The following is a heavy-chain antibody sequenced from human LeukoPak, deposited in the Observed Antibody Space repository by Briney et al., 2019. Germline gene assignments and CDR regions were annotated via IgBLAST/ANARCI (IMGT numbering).Heavy chain of an antibody. CDR2: INQDASVR. Sequence: GGSLRLSCAASGFSFSTYWMSWVRQTPEKGLEFMANINQDASVRNYMDSLKGRCTISRDNAKKSVYLEINSLRADDTAVYYCARDPGSSSFDLWDQGALVTVSS. V-gene: IGHV3-7*01. CDR3: ARDPGSSSFDL. J-gene: IGHJ4*02. CDR1: GFSFSTYW. D-gene: IGHD6-13*01.